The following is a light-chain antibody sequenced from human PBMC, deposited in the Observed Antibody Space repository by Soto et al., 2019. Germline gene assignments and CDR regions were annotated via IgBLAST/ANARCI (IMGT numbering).Light chain of an antibody. Sequence: QSVLPQPPSASVSPGQSVTISCTGTSSDVGGYNYVSWYQQHPGKAPKLMIYDVSNRPSGVSNRFSGSKSGNTASLTISGLQAEDEADYYCSSYTSSSTPPWVFGGGTKVTVL. J-gene: IGLJ3*02. V-gene: IGLV2-14*01. CDR3: SSYTSSSTPPWV. CDR1: SSDVGGYNY. CDR2: DVS.